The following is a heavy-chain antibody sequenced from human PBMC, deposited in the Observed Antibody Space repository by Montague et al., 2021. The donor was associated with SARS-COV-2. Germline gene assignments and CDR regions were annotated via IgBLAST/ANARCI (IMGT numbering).Heavy chain of an antibody. D-gene: IGHD3-22*01. CDR2: IYYSGST. J-gene: IGHJ5*02. Sequence: SETLSLTCTVSGGSISSSSYHWGWIRQPPGKGLEWIGSIYYSGSTYYNPSLKSRVTISVDTSKNQFSLKLSSVTAADTAVYYCARQEYYYDSSGYGGMDWFDPWGQGTLVTVSS. V-gene: IGHV4-39*01. CDR3: ARQEYYYDSSGYGGMDWFDP. CDR1: GGSISSSSYH.